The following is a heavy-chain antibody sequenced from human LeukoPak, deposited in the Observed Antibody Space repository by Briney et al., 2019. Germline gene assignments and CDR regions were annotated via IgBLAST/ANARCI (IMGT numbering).Heavy chain of an antibody. CDR2: TKQDGSEK. D-gene: IGHD5-12*01. CDR1: GLTFSSYW. V-gene: IGHV3-7*01. CDR3: ARDGGSGYAYDY. J-gene: IGHJ4*02. Sequence: GGSLRLSCAASGLTFSSYWMSWVRQAPGKGLEWVANTKQDGSEKHYVDSVRGRFTISRDNAKNSLYLQMNSLRAEDTAVYYCARDGGSGYAYDYWGQGTQVTVSS.